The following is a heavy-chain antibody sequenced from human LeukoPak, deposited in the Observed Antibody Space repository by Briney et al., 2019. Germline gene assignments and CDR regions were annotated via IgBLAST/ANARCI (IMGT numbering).Heavy chain of an antibody. J-gene: IGHJ4*02. Sequence: GGSLRLSCAASGFMFSSNWMSWVRLAPGKGLEWVANIKEDGTETYYVDSVKGRFTIPRDNAKNSLYLQMNSLRVEDTAVYYCAKEGRSLQTYWGQGTLVTVSS. D-gene: IGHD5-24*01. CDR2: IKEDGTET. CDR3: AKEGRSLQTY. CDR1: GFMFSSNW. V-gene: IGHV3-7*03.